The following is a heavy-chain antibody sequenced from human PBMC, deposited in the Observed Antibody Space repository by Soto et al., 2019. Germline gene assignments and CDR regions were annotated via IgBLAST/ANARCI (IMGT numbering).Heavy chain of an antibody. Sequence: SEALSVTCTVSGGSISRYYWSWIRQPPGKGLEWIGYIYYSGSTNYNPSLKSRVTISVDTSKNQFSLKLSSVTAADTAVYYCARQLGNDCSSTSCYDWYFDYWGQGTLVTVS. J-gene: IGHJ4*02. CDR2: IYYSGST. CDR3: ARQLGNDCSSTSCYDWYFDY. V-gene: IGHV4-59*08. D-gene: IGHD2-2*01. CDR1: GGSISRYY.